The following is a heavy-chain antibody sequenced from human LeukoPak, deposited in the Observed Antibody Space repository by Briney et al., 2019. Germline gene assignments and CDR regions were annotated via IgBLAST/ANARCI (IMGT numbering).Heavy chain of an antibody. J-gene: IGHJ4*02. D-gene: IGHD5-24*01. CDR1: GYTFTSYD. V-gene: IGHV1-8*01. CDR2: MNPNSGNT. CDR3: ARSSIEMATINAY. Sequence: ASVKVSCKASGYTFTSYDINWVRQATGQGLEWMGWMNPNSGNTGYAQKFQGRVTMTRNTSISTAYMELSSLRSEDTAVYYCARSSIEMATINAYWGQGTLVTVSS.